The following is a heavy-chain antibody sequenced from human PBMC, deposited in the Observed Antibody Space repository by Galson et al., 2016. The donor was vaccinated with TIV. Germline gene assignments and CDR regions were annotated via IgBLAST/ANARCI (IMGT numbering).Heavy chain of an antibody. J-gene: IGHJ3*02. V-gene: IGHV3-30*02. CDR3: AKDQGRVGNYFGHAFDI. CDR1: GLSFSGHG. D-gene: IGHD1-7*01. Sequence: SLRLSCAASGLSFSGHGMHWVRKAPGKGLEWVAFIENDGSNKYYPDSMKCRFTVSRDHSKNTLYLHMNSLRPEDTAIYYCAKDQGRVGNYFGHAFDIWGQGPMVTGSS. CDR2: IENDGSNK.